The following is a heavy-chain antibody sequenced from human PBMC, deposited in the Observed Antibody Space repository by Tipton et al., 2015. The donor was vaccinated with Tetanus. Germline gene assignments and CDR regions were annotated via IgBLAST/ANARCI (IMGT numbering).Heavy chain of an antibody. D-gene: IGHD1-26*01. Sequence: TLSLTCTVSGGSISSFYWSWIRQHPGKGLEWIGYINYSGSTYFNPSLKSRVTISADMSENQFSLRLTSVTAADTAVYYCARDVGGHYYFDFWGQGSLVTVSS. V-gene: IGHV4-31*03. CDR1: GGSISSFY. CDR3: ARDVGGHYYFDF. J-gene: IGHJ4*02. CDR2: INYSGST.